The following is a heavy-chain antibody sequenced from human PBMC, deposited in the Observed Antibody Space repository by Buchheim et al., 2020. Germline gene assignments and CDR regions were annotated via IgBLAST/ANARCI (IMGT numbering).Heavy chain of an antibody. J-gene: IGHJ4*02. V-gene: IGHV3-33*01. CDR1: GFTFSSYG. CDR2: IWYDGSNK. CDR3: AGGIAAAGETIDY. D-gene: IGHD6-13*01. Sequence: QVQLVESGGGVVQPGRSLRLSCAASGFTFSSYGMYWVRQAPGTGLEWVAVIWYDGSNKYYADSVKGRFTISRDNSKNTLYLQMNSLRAEDTAVYYCAGGIAAAGETIDYWGQGTL.